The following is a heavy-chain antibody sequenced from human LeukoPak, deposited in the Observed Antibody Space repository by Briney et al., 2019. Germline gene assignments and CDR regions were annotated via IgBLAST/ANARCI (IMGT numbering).Heavy chain of an antibody. CDR2: IYYSGST. D-gene: IGHD3-22*01. J-gene: IGHJ3*02. CDR3: ARDGSSGLRTFEI. Sequence: PSETLSLTCTVSGGSISSYYWSWIRQPPGKGLEWIGYIYYSGSTNYNPSLKSRVTISVDTSKNQFSLKLSSVTAADKAVYYCARDGSSGLRTFEIWGQGTMVTVSS. V-gene: IGHV4-59*01. CDR1: GGSISSYY.